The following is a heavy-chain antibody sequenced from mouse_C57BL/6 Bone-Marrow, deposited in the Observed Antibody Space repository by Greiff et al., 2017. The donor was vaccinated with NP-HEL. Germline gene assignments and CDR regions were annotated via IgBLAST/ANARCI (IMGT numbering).Heavy chain of an antibody. V-gene: IGHV1-19*01. CDR1: GYTFTDYY. CDR2: INPYNGGT. Sequence: EVQLQQSGPVLVKPGASVKMSCKASGYTFTDYYMNWVKQSHGKSLEWIGVINPYNGGTSYNQKFKGKATLTVDKSSSTAYMELNSLTSGDSAVYYCGPYGNYGFAYWGQGTLVTVSA. J-gene: IGHJ3*01. CDR3: GPYGNYGFAY. D-gene: IGHD2-1*01.